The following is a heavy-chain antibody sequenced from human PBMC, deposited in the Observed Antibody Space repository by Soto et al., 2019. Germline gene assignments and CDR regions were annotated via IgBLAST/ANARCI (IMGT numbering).Heavy chain of an antibody. V-gene: IGHV1-2*04. D-gene: IGHD1-26*01. CDR2: INPNSGGT. CDR3: ARGIEGSYYYGMDV. Sequence: ASVKVSCKASGYTFTGYYMHWVRQAPGQGLEWMGWINPNSGGTNYAQKFQGWVTMTRDTSISTAYMELSRLRSDDTAVYYCARGIEGSYYYGMDVWGQGTTVTVSS. J-gene: IGHJ6*02. CDR1: GYTFTGYY.